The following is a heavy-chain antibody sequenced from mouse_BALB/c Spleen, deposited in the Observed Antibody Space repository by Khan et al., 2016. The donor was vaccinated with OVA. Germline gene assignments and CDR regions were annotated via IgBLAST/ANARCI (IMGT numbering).Heavy chain of an antibody. V-gene: IGHV1-4*01. J-gene: IGHJ3*01. Sequence: VQLVESGAELARPGVSVKMSCKASGYTFTSYTIHWIKLRPGQGLEWIGYINPSNGYTNYNQKFKDKATLTADKSSTTAYMQLSSLTSDDSAVYNCVRDGAYHRNDGWFAYWGQGTLVTVSA. CDR1: GYTFTSYT. D-gene: IGHD2-14*01. CDR2: INPSNGYT. CDR3: VRDGAYHRNDGWFAY.